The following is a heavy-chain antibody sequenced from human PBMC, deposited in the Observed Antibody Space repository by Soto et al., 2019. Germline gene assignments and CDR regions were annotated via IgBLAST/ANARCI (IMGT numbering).Heavy chain of an antibody. CDR2: VYYSGST. D-gene: IGHD1-26*01. CDR3: ARPVGAGWFDP. V-gene: IGHV4-59*01. CDR1: GDSISTYY. J-gene: IGHJ5*02. Sequence: SETLSLTCTVSGDSISTYYWHWIRQPPGKGPEWLGFVYYSGSTSYNPSLKRRLSISVDTSKNQFSLKLRSVTAADTAVYYCARPVGAGWFDPWGQGTQVTVSS.